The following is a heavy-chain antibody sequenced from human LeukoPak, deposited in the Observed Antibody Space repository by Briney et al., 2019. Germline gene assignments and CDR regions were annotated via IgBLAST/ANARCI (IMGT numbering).Heavy chain of an antibody. CDR3: AKEVITMIVAVPFDY. Sequence: PGGSLRLSCAASGFTFSSYGMHWVRQAPGKGLEWVAVISYDGSNKYYADSVKGRFTISRDNSKNTLYLQMNSLRAEDTAVYYCAKEVITMIVAVPFDYWGQGTLVTVSS. CDR1: GFTFSSYG. J-gene: IGHJ4*02. D-gene: IGHD3-22*01. CDR2: ISYDGSNK. V-gene: IGHV3-30*18.